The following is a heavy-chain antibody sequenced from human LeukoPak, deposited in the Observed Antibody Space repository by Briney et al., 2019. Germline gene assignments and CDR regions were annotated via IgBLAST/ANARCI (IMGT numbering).Heavy chain of an antibody. D-gene: IGHD7-27*01. Sequence: GGSLRLSCAASGFTFSSYSMNWVRQAPGRGLEWVSYISSGSRTIYYADSVKGRFTISRDNADNSLYLLMNSLRADDTAVYYCARESITGDRDFDYWGQGTLITVSS. J-gene: IGHJ4*02. CDR2: ISSGSRTI. V-gene: IGHV3-48*01. CDR3: ARESITGDRDFDY. CDR1: GFTFSSYS.